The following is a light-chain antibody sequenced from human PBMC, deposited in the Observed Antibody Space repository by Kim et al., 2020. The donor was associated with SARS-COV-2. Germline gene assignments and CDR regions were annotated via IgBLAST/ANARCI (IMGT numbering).Light chain of an antibody. J-gene: IGKJ1*01. Sequence: EIVLTQSPPILSVSPGQGATLSCRASQSVGIDLAWYLQRPGQAPRLLIHGASTRATNIPDRFSGSGSGTEFTLTISNLQSEDFAVYYCQQYNDRPPWTFGQGTKVDIK. CDR2: GAS. CDR3: QQYNDRPPWT. CDR1: QSVGID. V-gene: IGKV3-15*01.